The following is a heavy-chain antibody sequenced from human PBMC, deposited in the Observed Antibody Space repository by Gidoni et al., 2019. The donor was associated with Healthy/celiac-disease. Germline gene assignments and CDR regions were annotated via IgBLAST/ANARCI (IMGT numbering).Heavy chain of an antibody. Sequence: QVQLVQSGAEVKKPGASVKFSCKASGYTFPSYGISWVRQAPGQGLEWMGWISAYTGNTNNAQKLQGRVTMITDTSTSTAYMELRSLRSDDTAVYYCAILPSWRGSPPDDWGQGTLVTVSS. CDR1: GYTFPSYG. CDR2: ISAYTGNT. CDR3: AILPSWRGSPPDD. D-gene: IGHD3-16*01. V-gene: IGHV1-18*01. J-gene: IGHJ4*02.